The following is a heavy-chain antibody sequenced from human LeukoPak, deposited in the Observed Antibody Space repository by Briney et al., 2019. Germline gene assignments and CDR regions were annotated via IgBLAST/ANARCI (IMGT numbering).Heavy chain of an antibody. CDR2: IRYDGSNK. CDR3: AKAYSSGWLILDY. D-gene: IGHD6-19*01. Sequence: PGGSLRLSCAASGFTFSSYGMHWVRQAPGKGLEWVALIRYDGSNKYYADSVKGRFTISRDNSKNTLYLQMNSLRAEDTAVYYCAKAYSSGWLILDYWGQGTLVTVSS. V-gene: IGHV3-30*02. CDR1: GFTFSSYG. J-gene: IGHJ4*02.